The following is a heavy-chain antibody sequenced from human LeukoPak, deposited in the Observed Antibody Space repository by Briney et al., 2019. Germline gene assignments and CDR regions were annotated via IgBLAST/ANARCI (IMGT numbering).Heavy chain of an antibody. V-gene: IGHV4-39*06. CDR3: CTGEYSGDFDY. J-gene: IGHJ4*02. CDR2: IYYSGST. D-gene: IGHD2-8*02. Sequence: SETLSLTCTVSGGSISSSSYYWGWIRPPPGQGLEWNGSIYYSGSTYYNPSLKSRVTIAVDTSKNQFTLKLSSVSGADTAVYYCCTGEYSGDFDYWGQGTLVTVSS. CDR1: GGSISSSSYY.